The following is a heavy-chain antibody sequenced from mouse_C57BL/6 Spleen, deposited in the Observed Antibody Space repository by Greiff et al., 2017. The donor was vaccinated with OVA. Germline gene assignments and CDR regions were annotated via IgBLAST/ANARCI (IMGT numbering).Heavy chain of an antibody. Sequence: EVQLQQSGPELVKPGASVKISCKASGYTFTDYYMNWVKQSHGKSLEWIGDINPNNGGTSYNQKFKGKATLTVDKSSSTAYMELRSLTSEDSAVYYCARLWLLSPYAMDYWGQGTSVTVSS. D-gene: IGHD2-12*01. V-gene: IGHV1-26*01. J-gene: IGHJ4*01. CDR2: INPNNGGT. CDR1: GYTFTDYY. CDR3: ARLWLLSPYAMDY.